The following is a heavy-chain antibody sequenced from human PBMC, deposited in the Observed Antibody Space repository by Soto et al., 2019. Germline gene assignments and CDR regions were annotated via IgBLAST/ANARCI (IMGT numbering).Heavy chain of an antibody. V-gene: IGHV1-2*04. D-gene: IGHD3-16*01. Sequence: QVQLVQSGAEVKKPGASVKVSCKASGYTFTGYYMHWVRQAPGQGLEWMGWINPNSGGTNYAQKFKGWVGMIRDTSISLAYMELNRWRSDDTVVNKCARVGDASGPYGLELWGKGTLVTVSS. J-gene: IGHJ4*02. CDR2: INPNSGGT. CDR3: ARVGDASGPYGLEL. CDR1: GYTFTGYY.